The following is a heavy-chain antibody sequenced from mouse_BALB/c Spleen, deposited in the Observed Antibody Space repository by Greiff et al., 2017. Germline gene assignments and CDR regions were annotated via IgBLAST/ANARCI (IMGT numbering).Heavy chain of an antibody. CDR1: GFTFSSYA. CDR3: AREGGMSQAWFAY. J-gene: IGHJ3*01. D-gene: IGHD2-10*02. CDR2: ISSGGST. V-gene: IGHV5-6-5*01. Sequence: EVKLMESGGGLVKPGGSLKLSCAASGFTFSSYAMSWVRQTPEKRLEWVASISSGGSTYYPDSVKGRFTISRDNARNILYLQMSSLRSEDTAMYYCAREGGMSQAWFAYWGQGTLVTVSA.